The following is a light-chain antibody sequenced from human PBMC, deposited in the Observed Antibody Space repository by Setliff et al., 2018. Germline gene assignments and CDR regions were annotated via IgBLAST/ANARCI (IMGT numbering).Light chain of an antibody. CDR3: QVWNSETYPYV. CDR1: NIGAKS. V-gene: IGLV3-21*03. J-gene: IGLJ1*01. Sequence: SYELTQPPSVSVAPGRTARIPCGGANIGAKSVHWYQHRAGQAPVLVVYGDTDRPSGIPERFSGSNSGNTATLTISRVEAGDEADYYCQVWNSETYPYVFGSGTKVTVL. CDR2: GDT.